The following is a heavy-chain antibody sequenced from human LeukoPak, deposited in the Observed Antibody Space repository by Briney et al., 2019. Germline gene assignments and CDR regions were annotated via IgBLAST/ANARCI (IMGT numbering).Heavy chain of an antibody. CDR1: GGSISSHY. V-gene: IGHV4-59*11. CDR3: ASASIAARRFAFDI. CDR2: IYYSGST. Sequence: SETLSLTCTVSGGSISSHYWSWIRQPPGKGLEWIGYIYYSGSTNYNPSLKSRVTISVDTSKNQFSLKLGSVTAADTAVYYCASASIAARRFAFDIWGQGTMVTVSS. J-gene: IGHJ3*02. D-gene: IGHD6-6*01.